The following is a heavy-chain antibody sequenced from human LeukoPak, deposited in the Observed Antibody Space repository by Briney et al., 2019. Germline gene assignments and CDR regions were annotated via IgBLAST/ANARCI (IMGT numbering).Heavy chain of an antibody. Sequence: GGSLRLSCAASGLTFRNYAMTWVRQAPGKGLEWVSGISDLGTSTYYADSVKGRFTISRDNSKNTLFLQMNSLRAEDTAVYYCAKDAYIFDCWGQGTLVTVSS. V-gene: IGHV3-23*01. D-gene: IGHD4-11*01. CDR3: AKDAYIFDC. J-gene: IGHJ4*02. CDR1: GLTFRNYA. CDR2: ISDLGTST.